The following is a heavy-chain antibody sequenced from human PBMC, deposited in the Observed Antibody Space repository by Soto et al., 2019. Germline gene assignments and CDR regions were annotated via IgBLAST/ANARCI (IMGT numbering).Heavy chain of an antibody. CDR1: GGSISRYY. CDR2: IHYSGST. J-gene: IGHJ5*02. CDR3: ARVPAVASTIPSLWFDP. V-gene: IGHV4-59*01. D-gene: IGHD6-19*01. Sequence: SETLSLTCNVSGGSISRYYWSWIRQPPGKGLEWIGYIHYSGSTKYNPSLKSRVTISVDTSKNQFSLKLTSVTAADTAVYFCARVPAVASTIPSLWFDPWGQGTLVTAPQ.